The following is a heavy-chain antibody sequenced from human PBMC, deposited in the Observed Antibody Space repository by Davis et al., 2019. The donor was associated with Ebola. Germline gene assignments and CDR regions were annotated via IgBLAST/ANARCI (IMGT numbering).Heavy chain of an antibody. V-gene: IGHV4-61*01. J-gene: IGHJ5*02. CDR3: ARGVGIVGERFDP. CDR2: IYHSGTT. Sequence: SETLSLTCTVSGGSVSSGSYYWSWIRQPPGKGLEWIGNIYHSGTTYYNPSLKSRIAISVDTSKNQFSLKLSSVTAADTAVYYCARGVGIVGERFDPWGQGTLVTVSS. CDR1: GGSVSSGSYY. D-gene: IGHD1-26*01.